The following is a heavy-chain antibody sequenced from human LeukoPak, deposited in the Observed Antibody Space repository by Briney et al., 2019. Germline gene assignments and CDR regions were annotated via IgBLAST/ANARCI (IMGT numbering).Heavy chain of an antibody. J-gene: IGHJ5*02. Sequence: PSETPSLTCAVPGGSISSSNWWSWVRKPPGKGLEWIGEIYHSGSTNYNPSLKSRVTISVDKSKDQFSLKLSSVTAADTAVYYCSYGSGSYQAWGQGTLVTVSS. V-gene: IGHV4-4*02. CDR3: SYGSGSYQA. CDR2: IYHSGST. D-gene: IGHD3-10*01. CDR1: GGSISSSNW.